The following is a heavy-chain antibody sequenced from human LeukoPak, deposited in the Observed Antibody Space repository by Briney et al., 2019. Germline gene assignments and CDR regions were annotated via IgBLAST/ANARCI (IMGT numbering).Heavy chain of an antibody. CDR2: ISSSSSYT. V-gene: IGHV3-11*06. D-gene: IGHD6-13*01. J-gene: IGHJ4*02. Sequence: GGSLRLSCAASGFTFSDYYMSWIRQAPGKGLEWVSYISSSSSYTNYADSVKGRFTISRDNAKNSLYLQVNSLRAEDTAVYYCARASSSWYGYYFDYWGQGTLVTVSS. CDR1: GFTFSDYY. CDR3: ARASSSWYGYYFDY.